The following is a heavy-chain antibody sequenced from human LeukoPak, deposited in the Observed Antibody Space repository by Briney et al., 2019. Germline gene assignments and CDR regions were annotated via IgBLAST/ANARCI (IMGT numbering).Heavy chain of an antibody. CDR3: ARLSNYDSLDY. CDR1: GGSFSGYY. CDR2: INHSGST. V-gene: IGHV4-34*01. J-gene: IGHJ4*02. D-gene: IGHD3-22*01. Sequence: PSETLSLTRAVYGGSFSGYYWSWIRQPPGKGLEWIGEINHSGSTNYNPSLKSRVTISVDTSKNQFSLKLSSVIAADTAVYYCARLSNYDSLDYWGQGTLVTVSS.